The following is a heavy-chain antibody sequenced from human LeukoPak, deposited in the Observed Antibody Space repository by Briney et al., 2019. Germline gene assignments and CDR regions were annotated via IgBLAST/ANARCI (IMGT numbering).Heavy chain of an antibody. CDR1: EYSFTYYY. CDR2: INPNSGGT. D-gene: IGHD3-22*01. J-gene: IGHJ4*02. V-gene: IGHV1-2*02. Sequence: ASVKVSCKSSEYSFTYYYIHWVRQAPGQGLEWMGWINPNSGGTNSAQKFYVRITLTRDTSISTAYVELSRLRSDDTAVYYCAAGPVYDYFEFWGQGTLVTVSS. CDR3: AAGPVYDYFEF.